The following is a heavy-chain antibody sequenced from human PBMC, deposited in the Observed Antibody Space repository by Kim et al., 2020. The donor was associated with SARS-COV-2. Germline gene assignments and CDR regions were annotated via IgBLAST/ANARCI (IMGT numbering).Heavy chain of an antibody. CDR1: GYTFTSYD. CDR3: ARSQSSQWWLQSYYYYGMDV. D-gene: IGHD5-12*01. J-gene: IGHJ6*02. Sequence: ASVKVSCKASGYTFTSYDINWVRQATGQGLEWMGWMNPNSGNTGYAQKFQGRVTMTRNTSISTAYMELSSLRSEDTAVYYCARSQSSQWWLQSYYYYGMDVWGQGTTVTVSS. CDR2: MNPNSGNT. V-gene: IGHV1-8*01.